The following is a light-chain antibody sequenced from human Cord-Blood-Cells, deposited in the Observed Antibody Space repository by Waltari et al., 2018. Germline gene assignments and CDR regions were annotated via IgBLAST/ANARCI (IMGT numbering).Light chain of an antibody. V-gene: IGKV1-12*01. J-gene: IGKJ3*01. CDR1: QGISSW. Sequence: DIQMPQSPSSVSASVGDRVTITCRARQGISSWLAWYQQKPGTAPQLLIYAASSLQSAVPSRCSGSGSDTAYTLTVSSQQPENFAAYECQQTNSFPVPSGPGTKVDIK. CDR2: AAS. CDR3: QQTNSFPVP.